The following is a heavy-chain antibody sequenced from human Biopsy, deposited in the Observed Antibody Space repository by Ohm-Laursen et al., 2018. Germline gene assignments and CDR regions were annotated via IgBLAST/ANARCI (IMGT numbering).Heavy chain of an antibody. Sequence: SDTLSLTCSASGGFMTGYGWSWIRLAPGKGLECIGYFYYSGGTKYNPSLASRVTFSVDMSKRQFPLKLYSATAADAAVYYSARVEAWTYDALDIWGQGTLVAVSA. D-gene: IGHD3/OR15-3a*01. J-gene: IGHJ3*02. CDR2: FYYSGGT. CDR3: ARVEAWTYDALDI. CDR1: GGFMTGYG. V-gene: IGHV4-59*07.